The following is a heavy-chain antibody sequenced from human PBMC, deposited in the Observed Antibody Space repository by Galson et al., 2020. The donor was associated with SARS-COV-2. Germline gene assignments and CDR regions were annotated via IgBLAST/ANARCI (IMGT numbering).Heavy chain of an antibody. D-gene: IGHD3-16*01. CDR2: IRNKHSSYST. V-gene: IGHV3-72*01. J-gene: IGHJ4*02. CDR1: GFPFSDFC. Sequence: GGSLRLSCVVSGFPFSDFCMDWVRQAPGQGLEWLGRIRNKHSSYSTEYAASVRGRVTVSRDDSKNSLFLQMNSLKIEDTAIYYCTRDWNGAGEFWGQGTLVTVSS. CDR3: TRDWNGAGEF.